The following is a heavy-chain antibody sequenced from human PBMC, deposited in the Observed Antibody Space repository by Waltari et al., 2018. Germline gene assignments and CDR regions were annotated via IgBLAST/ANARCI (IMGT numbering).Heavy chain of an antibody. V-gene: IGHV3-23*01. Sequence: EVQLLESGGGLVQPGGSLRLSCAASGFPFSSYAMSWVRQAPGKGLEGVSAISGSGGSTYYADSVKGRFTISRDNSKNTLYLQMNSLRAEDTAVYYCAKKVDSGWLVPFDYWGQGTLVTVSS. D-gene: IGHD6-19*01. CDR3: AKKVDSGWLVPFDY. CDR2: ISGSGGST. CDR1: GFPFSSYA. J-gene: IGHJ4*02.